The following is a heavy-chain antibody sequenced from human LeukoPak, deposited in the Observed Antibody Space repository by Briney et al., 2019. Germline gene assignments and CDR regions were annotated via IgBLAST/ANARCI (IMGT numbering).Heavy chain of an antibody. CDR2: ISAYNGNT. V-gene: IGHV1-18*01. CDR3: ARDLGDTARYLYMDV. J-gene: IGHJ6*03. D-gene: IGHD5-18*01. Sequence: ASVKVSCKASGYTFTSYGISWVRQAPGQGLEWMGWISAYNGNTNYAQKLQGRVTITTDTSTSTAYMELRGLRSDDTAVYYCARDLGDTARYLYMDVWGKGTTVTISS. CDR1: GYTFTSYG.